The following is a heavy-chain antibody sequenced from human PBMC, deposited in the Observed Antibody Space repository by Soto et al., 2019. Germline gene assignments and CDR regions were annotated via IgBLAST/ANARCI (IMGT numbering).Heavy chain of an antibody. Sequence: QVQLVQSGGEVKKPGASVKLSCTASGYTFTSYGISWVRQAPGQGLEWMGWISAYNGKTNYAQNVQGRVTMTTDTTTRTAYMDLRSLGSDDTAVYYCARGGDVNDYHGMDVWGQGTTVTVSS. CDR2: ISAYNGKT. V-gene: IGHV1-18*01. J-gene: IGHJ6*02. D-gene: IGHD5-12*01. CDR3: ARGGDVNDYHGMDV. CDR1: GYTFTSYG.